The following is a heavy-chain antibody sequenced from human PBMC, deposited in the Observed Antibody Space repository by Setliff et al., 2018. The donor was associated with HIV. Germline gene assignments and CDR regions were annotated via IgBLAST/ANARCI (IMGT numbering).Heavy chain of an antibody. CDR3: ARHTLSLNPFDP. CDR1: GGSINSNNW. Sequence: SETLSLTCAVSGGSINSNNWWSWVRQPPGKGLEWIGEIFQTGDSNYNPSLKSRVTISVDESKNQFSLKLTSVTAADTAVYYCARHTLSLNPFDPWGQGTLVTVSS. V-gene: IGHV4-4*02. CDR2: IFQTGDS. D-gene: IGHD2-2*02. J-gene: IGHJ5*02.